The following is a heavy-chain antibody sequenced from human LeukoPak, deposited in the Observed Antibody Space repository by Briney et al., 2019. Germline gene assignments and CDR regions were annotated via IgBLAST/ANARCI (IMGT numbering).Heavy chain of an antibody. CDR1: GGSFSGYY. Sequence: PSETLSLTCAVYGGSFSGYYWSWIRQPPGKGLEWIGEINHSGSTNYNPSLKSRVTISVDTSKNQFSLKLSSVTAADTAVYYCARDGGPIAAPPTGSVVVSSYYYYGMDVWGQGTTVTVSS. V-gene: IGHV4-34*01. CDR2: INHSGST. D-gene: IGHD6-13*01. J-gene: IGHJ6*02. CDR3: ARDGGPIAAPPTGSVVVSSYYYYGMDV.